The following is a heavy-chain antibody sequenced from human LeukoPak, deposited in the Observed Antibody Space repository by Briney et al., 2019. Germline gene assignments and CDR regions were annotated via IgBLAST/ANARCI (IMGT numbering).Heavy chain of an antibody. CDR1: GYTFTSYY. Sequence: ASVKVSCKASGYTFTSYYMHWVRQAPGQGLEWMGIINPSGGSTSYAQKFQGRVTMTRDMSTSTVYMELSSLRSEDTAVYYCARDGGCCSSTSCHNWFDPWGQGILVTVSS. V-gene: IGHV1-46*01. J-gene: IGHJ5*02. CDR3: ARDGGCCSSTSCHNWFDP. CDR2: INPSGGST. D-gene: IGHD2-2*01.